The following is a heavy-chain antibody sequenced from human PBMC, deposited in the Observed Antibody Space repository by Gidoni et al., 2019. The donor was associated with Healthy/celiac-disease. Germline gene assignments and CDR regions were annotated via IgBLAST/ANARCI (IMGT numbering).Heavy chain of an antibody. D-gene: IGHD3-10*01. CDR1: GFTFTSYA. J-gene: IGHJ4*02. Sequence: EVHLVESGEGLVQPGASMRLSCSASGFTFTSYAMHWVRQARGKGLEYASAISSDGGSTYYSDSVKGRFTISRDNSKNTLYLQMSSLRAEDTAVYCCVKPGKVRGVIWFDYWGQGTLVTVSS. CDR3: VKPGKVRGVIWFDY. CDR2: ISSDGGST. V-gene: IGHV3-64D*06.